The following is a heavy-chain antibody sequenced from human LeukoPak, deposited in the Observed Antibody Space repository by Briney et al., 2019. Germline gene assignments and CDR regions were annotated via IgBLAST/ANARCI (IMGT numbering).Heavy chain of an antibody. V-gene: IGHV3-23*01. D-gene: IGHD6-13*01. J-gene: IGHJ4*02. CDR2: ISGGGDAT. Sequence: GGSLRLSCAASDFSFITYAMSWVRQAPGKGLEWVSTISGGGDATYYADSVKGRFTISRDNSKNTLYLQMNSLRAEDTAVYYCAKGGSSSWDYFDHWGQGTLVTVSS. CDR1: DFSFITYA. CDR3: AKGGSSSWDYFDH.